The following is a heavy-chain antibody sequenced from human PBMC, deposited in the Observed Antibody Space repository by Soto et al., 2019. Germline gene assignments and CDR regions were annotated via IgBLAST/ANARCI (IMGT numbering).Heavy chain of an antibody. CDR1: GGSISNFY. J-gene: IGHJ4*02. Sequence: SETLSLTCTVSGGSISNFYWSWIRQSPGKGLEWIGYIYYTGTTNYNPSLTSRATISMDTSKSQFSLKLISMTASDTAVYYCASWDYGDSPFDYWGQGTLVTVSS. D-gene: IGHD4-17*01. CDR2: IYYTGTT. V-gene: IGHV4-59*08. CDR3: ASWDYGDSPFDY.